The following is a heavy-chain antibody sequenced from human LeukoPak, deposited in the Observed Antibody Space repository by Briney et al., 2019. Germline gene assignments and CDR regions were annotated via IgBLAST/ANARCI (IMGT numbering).Heavy chain of an antibody. V-gene: IGHV4-30-2*01. CDR3: ARDWAGELDAFDI. J-gene: IGHJ3*02. Sequence: PSETLSLTCTVSGGSISSGGYYWSWIRQPPGKGLEWIGYIYHSGSTYYNPSLKSRVTISVDRSKNQFSLKLSSVTAADTAVYYCARDWAGELDAFDIWGQGTMVTVFS. D-gene: IGHD1-26*01. CDR1: GGSISSGGYY. CDR2: IYHSGST.